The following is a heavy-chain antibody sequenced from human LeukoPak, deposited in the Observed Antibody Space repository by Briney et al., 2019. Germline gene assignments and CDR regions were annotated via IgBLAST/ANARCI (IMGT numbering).Heavy chain of an antibody. D-gene: IGHD2-8*01. J-gene: IGHJ3*02. CDR3: ARVPGGKGGYYTNGVCSLVAFDI. CDR2: IIPIFGTA. CDR1: GGTFSSYA. Sequence: ASVKVSCKASGGTFSSYAISWVRQAPGQGLEWMGGIIPIFGTANYAQKFQGRVTITADKSTSTAYMELSSLRSEDTAVYYCARVPGGKGGYYTNGVCSLVAFDIWGQGTMVTVSS. V-gene: IGHV1-69*06.